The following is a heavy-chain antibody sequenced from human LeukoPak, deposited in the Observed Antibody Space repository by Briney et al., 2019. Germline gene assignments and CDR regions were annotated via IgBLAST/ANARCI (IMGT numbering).Heavy chain of an antibody. CDR3: ARGVSADY. J-gene: IGHJ4*02. CDR2: INHSGST. CDR1: GGSFSGYY. V-gene: IGHV4-34*01. Sequence: SETLSLTCAVYGGSFSGYYWSWIRQPPGKGLEWIGEINHSGSTNYNPSLKSRVTISVDTSKNQFSLKLSSVTAADTAVYYCARGVSADYWGQGTLVTVSS.